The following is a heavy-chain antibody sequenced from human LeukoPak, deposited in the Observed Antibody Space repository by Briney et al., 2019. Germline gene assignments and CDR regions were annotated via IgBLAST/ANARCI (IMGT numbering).Heavy chain of an antibody. CDR3: ARDDNQEGWFDP. CDR2: IYYSGIT. V-gene: IGHV4-59*01. Sequence: SETLSLTCTVSGGSISSYYWSWIRQPPGKGLEWIGYIYYSGITNYNPSLKSRVTISVDTSKNQFSLKLSSVTAADTAVYYCARDDNQEGWFDPWGQGTLVTVSS. CDR1: GGSISSYY. J-gene: IGHJ5*02. D-gene: IGHD1-1*01.